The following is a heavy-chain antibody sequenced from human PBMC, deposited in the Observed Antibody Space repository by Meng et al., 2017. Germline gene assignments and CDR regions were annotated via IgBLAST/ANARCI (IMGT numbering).Heavy chain of an antibody. CDR1: GVSFSNAW. CDR2: MKSNVDGGTV. V-gene: IGHV3-15*01. CDR3: SGHVDY. Sequence: TPGGALRFSCAASGVSFSNAWMTWVGRARGKGLEWIGRMKSNVDGGTVDYAAAVKGRFFISRDDSENTFYLQMNSLKTEDTAVYYCSGHVDYWGHGTLVTVSS. J-gene: IGHJ4*01.